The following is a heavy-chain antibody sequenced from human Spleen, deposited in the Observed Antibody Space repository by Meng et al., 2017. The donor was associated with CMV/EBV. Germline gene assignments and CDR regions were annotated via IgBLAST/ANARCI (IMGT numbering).Heavy chain of an antibody. CDR3: VRGGYCNGRSCALWAYYYHGMDV. CDR1: YS. Sequence: YSMDWVSPAPGKGLEWISSISTTGSYIHYADSVKGRFTISRDNAKNSLYLQMNSLRAEDTAVYYCVRGGYCNGRSCALWAYYYHGMDVWGQGTLVTVSS. V-gene: IGHV3-21*01. CDR2: ISTTGSYI. D-gene: IGHD2-15*01. J-gene: IGHJ6*02.